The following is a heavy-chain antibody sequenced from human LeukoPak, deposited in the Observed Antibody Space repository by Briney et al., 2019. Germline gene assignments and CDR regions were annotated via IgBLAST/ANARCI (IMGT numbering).Heavy chain of an antibody. J-gene: IGHJ4*02. CDR1: GFTFSSYA. V-gene: IGHV3-30*18. CDR2: ISYDGSNK. D-gene: IGHD3-10*01. CDR3: AKGWFRVDY. Sequence: GGSLRLSCAASGFTFSSYAMSWVRQAPGKGLEWVTVISYDGSNKYYADSVKGRFTISRDNSKNTLYLQMNSLRPEDTAVYYCAKGWFRVDYWGQGTLVTVSS.